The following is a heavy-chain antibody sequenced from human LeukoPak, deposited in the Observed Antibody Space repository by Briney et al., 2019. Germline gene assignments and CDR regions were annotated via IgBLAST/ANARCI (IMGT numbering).Heavy chain of an antibody. J-gene: IGHJ6*02. CDR2: FSDSDYGT. CDR3: ARDLYYYGSGSFGKYYYYGMDV. Sequence: GGSLRLSCAASGFTFSNYAMSWVRQAPGKGLEWVATFSDSDYGTFYADSVKGRFTISRDNAKNSLYLQMNSLRAEDTAVYYCARDLYYYGSGSFGKYYYYGMDVWGQGTTVTVSS. D-gene: IGHD3-10*01. V-gene: IGHV3-23*01. CDR1: GFTFSNYA.